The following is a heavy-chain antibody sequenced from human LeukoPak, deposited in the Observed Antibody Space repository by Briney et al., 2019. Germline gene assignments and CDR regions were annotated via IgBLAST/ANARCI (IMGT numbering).Heavy chain of an antibody. Sequence: SGGSLRLSCEASGFSFGDFYMTWIRQAPGKGLEWVANIKKDGSEKYYVDSVKGRFTISRDNAKNSLYLQMSSLRVEDTAVYYCEGSAGYWGQGTLVTVSS. CDR1: GFSFGDFY. CDR2: IKKDGSEK. D-gene: IGHD6-19*01. J-gene: IGHJ4*02. V-gene: IGHV3-7*01. CDR3: EGSAGY.